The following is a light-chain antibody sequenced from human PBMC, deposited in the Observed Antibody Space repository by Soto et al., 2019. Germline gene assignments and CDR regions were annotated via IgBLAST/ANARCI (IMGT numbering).Light chain of an antibody. CDR3: QQYGSSPTT. Sequence: EIELTQYHGPLSLSPVEIAPLXLLASQSVSSSYLAWYQQKPGQARRLLIYGASSRATGIPDRFSGSGSGTDFTLTISRLEPEDFAVYYCQQYGSSPTTFGQGTKVDI. J-gene: IGKJ1*01. CDR1: QSVSSSY. V-gene: IGKV3-20*01. CDR2: GAS.